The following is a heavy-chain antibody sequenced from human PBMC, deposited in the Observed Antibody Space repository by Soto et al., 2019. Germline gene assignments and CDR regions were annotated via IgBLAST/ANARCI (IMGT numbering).Heavy chain of an antibody. CDR3: ARGRSDSSGYYYAVLDY. CDR1: DDSISSTSDY. J-gene: IGHJ4*02. Sequence: SETLSLTCTVSDDSISSTSDYWGWIRQPPGKGLEWIGSIYYTGSAYYNAPLKSRVSISVDTSKNQFSLKLSSVTAADTAVYYCARGRSDSSGYYYAVLDYWGPGTLVTVSS. CDR2: IYYTGSA. V-gene: IGHV4-39*07. D-gene: IGHD3-22*01.